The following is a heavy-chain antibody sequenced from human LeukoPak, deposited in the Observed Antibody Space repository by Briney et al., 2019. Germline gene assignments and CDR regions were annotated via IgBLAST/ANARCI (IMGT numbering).Heavy chain of an antibody. D-gene: IGHD3-10*02. Sequence: PGGSLRLSCVVSGFTFSSYHMNWVRQAPGKGLEWVSSISVTNSYIYYADSVTGRFTISRDNAKNSLYLQMNSLRAEDTAVYYCAELGITMIGGVWGKGTTVTVSS. CDR3: AELGITMIGGV. V-gene: IGHV3-21*01. CDR1: GFTFSSYH. CDR2: ISVTNSYI. J-gene: IGHJ6*04.